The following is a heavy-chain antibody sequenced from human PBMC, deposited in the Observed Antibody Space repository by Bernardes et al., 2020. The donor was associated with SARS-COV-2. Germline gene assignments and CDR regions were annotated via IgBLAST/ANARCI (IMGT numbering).Heavy chain of an antibody. CDR3: ARDRVVAATRIRFFDY. D-gene: IGHD2-15*01. CDR1: GGSISSSSYY. CDR2: IYYSGST. J-gene: IGHJ4*02. Sequence: SETLSLTCTVSGGSISSSSYYWGWILQPPGKGLACIGSIYYSGSTYYNPSLKSRVTISVDTSKNQFSLKLSSVTAADTAVYYCARDRVVAATRIRFFDYWGQGTLVTVSS. V-gene: IGHV4-39*07.